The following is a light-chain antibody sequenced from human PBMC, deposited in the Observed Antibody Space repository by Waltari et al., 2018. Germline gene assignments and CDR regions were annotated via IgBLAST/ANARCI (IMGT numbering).Light chain of an antibody. CDR3: VSYTGSSTLEWV. CDR1: SSDIGTYNH. J-gene: IGLJ3*02. V-gene: IGLV2-14*03. CDR2: DVS. Sequence: QSALTQPASVSGSPGQSITISCTGTSSDIGTYNHVSWYQQHPGKAPKIMISDVSDRPSGVSNRSSGSKSGNTASLTISGLQAEDEADYYCVSYTGSSTLEWVFGGGTKLTVL.